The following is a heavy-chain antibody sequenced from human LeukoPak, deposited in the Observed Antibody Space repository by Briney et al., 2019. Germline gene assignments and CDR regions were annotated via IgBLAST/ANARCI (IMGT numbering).Heavy chain of an antibody. J-gene: IGHJ4*02. Sequence: SQTLSLTCTVSGGSISSGGYYWSWIRQHPGKGLEWIGYIYYSGSTYYNPSLKSRVTISVDTSKNQFSLKLSSVTAADTAVYYCARDADYGDYLPCYWGQGTLVTVSS. CDR1: GGSISSGGYY. CDR2: IYYSGST. D-gene: IGHD4-17*01. CDR3: ARDADYGDYLPCY. V-gene: IGHV4-31*03.